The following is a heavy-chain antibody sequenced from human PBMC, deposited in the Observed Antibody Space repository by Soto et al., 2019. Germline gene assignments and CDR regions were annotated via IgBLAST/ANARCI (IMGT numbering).Heavy chain of an antibody. CDR1: GFIFSTYA. CDR3: AHPRGYGVFDAVDI. V-gene: IGHV3-23*01. D-gene: IGHD4-17*01. CDR2: ISSSGDST. J-gene: IGHJ3*02. Sequence: EVQLLETGGGLVQPGGSLSLSCAASGFIFSTYAMNWVRQAPGKGLEWVSAISSSGDSTYYAESVRGRFTISRDNSINTLYLKMRSLRPEDTAVYYCAHPRGYGVFDAVDIWGQGTMVTVSS.